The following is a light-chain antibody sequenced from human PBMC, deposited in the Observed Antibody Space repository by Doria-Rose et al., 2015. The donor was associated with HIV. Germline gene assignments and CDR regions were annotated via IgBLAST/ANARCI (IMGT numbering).Light chain of an antibody. CDR3: QHFDKYFSWT. Sequence: DIQLAQSPSTLSASVGDRVTITCRASQSISNWLDWYQQKPGQAPKLLIYKASTLQSGVPSRFRGSGSGTEFTLTINSLQPDDFATYYCQHFDKYFSWTFGHGTKVDIK. CDR1: QSISNW. V-gene: IGKV1-5*03. CDR2: KAS. J-gene: IGKJ1*01.